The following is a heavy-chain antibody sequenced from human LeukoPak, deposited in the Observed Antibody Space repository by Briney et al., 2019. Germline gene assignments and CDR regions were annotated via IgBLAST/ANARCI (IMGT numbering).Heavy chain of an antibody. CDR2: VSSSSTNK. D-gene: IGHD2-2*02. CDR1: GSTFSSYA. V-gene: IGHV3-21*01. CDR3: AKDGGYQLLYTFDY. Sequence: GGSLRLSCAASGSTFSSYAMNWVRQAPGKGLEWVSSVSSSSTNKFYADSVKGRFTISRDNSKNTLYLQMNSLRAEDTAVYYCAKDGGYQLLYTFDYWGQGTLVTVSS. J-gene: IGHJ4*02.